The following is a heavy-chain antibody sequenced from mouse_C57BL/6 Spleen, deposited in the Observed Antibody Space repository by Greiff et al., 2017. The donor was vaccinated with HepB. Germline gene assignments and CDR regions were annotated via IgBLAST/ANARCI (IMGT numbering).Heavy chain of an antibody. Sequence: VQLQQSGTELVKPGASVKLSCKASGYTFTSYWMHWVKQRPGQGLEWIGNINPSNGGTNYNEKFKSKATLTVDKSSSTAYMQRSSLTSEDSAVYYCARWGYGSRSFDYWGQGTTLTVSS. CDR2: INPSNGGT. D-gene: IGHD1-1*01. CDR1: GYTFTSYW. CDR3: ARWGYGSRSFDY. J-gene: IGHJ2*01. V-gene: IGHV1-53*01.